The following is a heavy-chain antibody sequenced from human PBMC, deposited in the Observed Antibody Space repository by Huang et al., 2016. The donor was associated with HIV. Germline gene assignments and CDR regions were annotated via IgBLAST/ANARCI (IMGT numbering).Heavy chain of an antibody. J-gene: IGHJ4*02. CDR2: MNPKSGNT. D-gene: IGHD3-22*01. Sequence: QVQLVQSGAEVKKPGASVKVSCKASGFNFNNYDFNWVRQASGQGLEWMGGMNPKSGNTGDAQKFQGRVTITRKTSITTAYMELRSLRSEDTAVYYCARARGFLYDSTGYYSRYYFDSWGQGTLVTISS. CDR1: GFNFNNYD. CDR3: ARARGFLYDSTGYYSRYYFDS. V-gene: IGHV1-8*03.